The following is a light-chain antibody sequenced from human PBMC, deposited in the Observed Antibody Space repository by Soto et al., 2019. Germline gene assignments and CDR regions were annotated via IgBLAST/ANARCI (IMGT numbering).Light chain of an antibody. V-gene: IGKV3-20*01. J-gene: IGKJ2*01. CDR2: GAS. CDR3: QHYDNSPMYT. Sequence: EIVLTQSPGTLSLSPGERATLSCRASQGVSSSSLAWFQQKPGQAPRRLIYGASNRATVIPDRFSGSGSGTDFTLTVSRLEPEDFAVYYCQHYDNSPMYTFGQGTKLENK. CDR1: QGVSSSS.